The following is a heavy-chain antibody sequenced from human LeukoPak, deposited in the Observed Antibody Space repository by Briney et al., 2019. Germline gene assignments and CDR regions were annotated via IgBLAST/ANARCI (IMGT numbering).Heavy chain of an antibody. CDR1: GFTFSTYA. D-gene: IGHD1-26*01. J-gene: IGHJ4*02. CDR3: VKAAYSGTFDY. V-gene: IGHV3-64D*06. Sequence: GGSLRLSCSASGFTFSTYALHWVRQAPGKGLEYVSAISDNGGSTYYADSVKGRFMVSRDNSKNTLYLQMSSLRPEDTAVYYCVKAAYSGTFDYWGQGTLVTVSS. CDR2: ISDNGGST.